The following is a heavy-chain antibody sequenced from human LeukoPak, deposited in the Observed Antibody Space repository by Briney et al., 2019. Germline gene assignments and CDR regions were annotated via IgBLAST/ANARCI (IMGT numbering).Heavy chain of an antibody. D-gene: IGHD4-11*01. CDR3: ARSYSNYVYYYYYMDV. Sequence: SETLSLTCTVSGGSISSSSYYWVWIRQPPGKELEGIGNIYYSGSTYYNPSLNSRVTISVDTSKNPFSLKLSSVTAADTAVYYCARSYSNYVYYYYYMDVWGKGTTVTVSS. CDR2: IYYSGST. CDR1: GGSISSSSYY. J-gene: IGHJ6*03. V-gene: IGHV4-39*01.